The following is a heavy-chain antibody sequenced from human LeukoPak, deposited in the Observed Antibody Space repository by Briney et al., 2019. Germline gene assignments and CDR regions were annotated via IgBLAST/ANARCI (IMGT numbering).Heavy chain of an antibody. J-gene: IGHJ4*02. V-gene: IGHV3-15*07. D-gene: IGHD2-2*01. Sequence: PGESLRLSCTTSGFNFNNAWMNWVRQAPGKGLEWVGRIKSRTDGGTTVYSAPVKGRFTISRDDSKSTLYLQMNSLKIEDTAVYYCARDHASLGVPAATAGYFDYWGQGTLVTVSS. CDR1: GFNFNNAW. CDR2: IKSRTDGGTT. CDR3: ARDHASLGVPAATAGYFDY.